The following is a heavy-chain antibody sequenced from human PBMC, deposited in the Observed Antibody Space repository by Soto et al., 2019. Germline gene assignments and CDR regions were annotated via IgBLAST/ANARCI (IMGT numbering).Heavy chain of an antibody. J-gene: IGHJ4*02. V-gene: IGHV1-24*01. D-gene: IGHD3-16*02. CDR1: GYTLTELS. CDR3: ATSQLKRGYIWGSYRYTY. CDR2: FDPEDGET. Sequence: GASVKVSCKVSGYTLTELSMHWVRQAPGKGLEWMGGFDPEDGETIYAQKFQGRVTMTEDTSTDTAYMELSSLRSEDTAVYYCATSQLKRGYIWGSYRYTYWGQGTLVTVSS.